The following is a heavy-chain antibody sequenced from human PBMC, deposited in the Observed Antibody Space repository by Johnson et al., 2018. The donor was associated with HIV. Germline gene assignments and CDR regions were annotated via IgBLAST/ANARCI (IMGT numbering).Heavy chain of an antibody. CDR1: GFTFSSYA. Sequence: QVQLVESGGGVVQPGRSLRLSCAASGFTFSSYAMHWVRQAPGKGLEWVAVISYDGSNNYYADSVKGRFTISRDNSKNTLYLQMNSLKSEDTAMYYCATGTLVLRHDAFDIWGQGTMVTVSS. J-gene: IGHJ3*02. CDR3: ATGTLVLRHDAFDI. CDR2: ISYDGSNN. D-gene: IGHD1-7*01. V-gene: IGHV3-30-3*01.